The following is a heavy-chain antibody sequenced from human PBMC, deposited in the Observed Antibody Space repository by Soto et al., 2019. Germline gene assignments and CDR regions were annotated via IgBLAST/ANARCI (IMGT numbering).Heavy chain of an antibody. CDR1: GFTFSNAW. D-gene: IGHD5-18*01. J-gene: IGHJ3*02. V-gene: IGHV3-15*01. Sequence: EVQLVESGGGLVKPGGSLRLSCAASGFTFSNAWMSWVRQAPGKGLEWVGRIKSKTDGGTTDYAAPVKGRFTISRDDSKNTLYLQMNSLKTEDTAVYYCTAEVTASDAFDIWGQGTMVTVSS. CDR2: IKSKTDGGTT. CDR3: TAEVTASDAFDI.